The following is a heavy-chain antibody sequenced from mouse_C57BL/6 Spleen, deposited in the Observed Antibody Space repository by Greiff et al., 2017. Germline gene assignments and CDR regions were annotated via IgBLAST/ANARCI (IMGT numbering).Heavy chain of an antibody. Sequence: QVQLKQPGAELVRPGSSVKLSCKASGYTFTSYWMDWVKQRPGQGLEWIGNIYPSDSETHYNQKFKDKATLTVDKSSSTAYMQLSSLTSEDSAVYYCARSGYDYDEWYFDVWGTGTTVTVSS. CDR1: GYTFTSYW. D-gene: IGHD2-4*01. J-gene: IGHJ1*03. CDR2: IYPSDSET. CDR3: ARSGYDYDEWYFDV. V-gene: IGHV1-61*01.